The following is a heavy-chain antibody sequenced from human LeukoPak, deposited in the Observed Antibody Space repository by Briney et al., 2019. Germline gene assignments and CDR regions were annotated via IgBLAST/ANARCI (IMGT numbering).Heavy chain of an antibody. CDR1: GYTFTGYY. Sequence: ASMKVSCKASGYTFTGYYMHWVRQAPGQGFEWMGRIIPILGIANYAQKFQGRVTITADKSTSTAYMELSSLRSEGTAVYYCARGPTSGVAFDYWGQGTLVTVSS. CDR3: ARGPTSGVAFDY. V-gene: IGHV1-69*04. D-gene: IGHD1-26*01. J-gene: IGHJ4*02. CDR2: IIPILGIA.